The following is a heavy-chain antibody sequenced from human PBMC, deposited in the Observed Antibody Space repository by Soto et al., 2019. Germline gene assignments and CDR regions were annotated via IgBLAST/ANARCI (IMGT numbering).Heavy chain of an antibody. CDR3: AKPPIWLSEHRSF. Sequence: PGGSLRLSCAASGLTLNNYGMTWVRQAPGKGLEWVAAIRGGQGGTFYADSVRGRFTISRDDSKNTLSLQMNSLRVEDTAVYYCAKPPIWLSEHRSFWGKGNTVNVSS. CDR1: GLTLNNYG. J-gene: IGHJ6*04. D-gene: IGHD6-19*01. V-gene: IGHV3-23*01. CDR2: IRGGQGGT.